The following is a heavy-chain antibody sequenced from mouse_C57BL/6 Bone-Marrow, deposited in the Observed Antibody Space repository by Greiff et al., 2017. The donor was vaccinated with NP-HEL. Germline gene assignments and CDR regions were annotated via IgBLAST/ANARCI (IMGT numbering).Heavy chain of an antibody. CDR3: ARYRYPYYFDY. CDR2: INPSSGYT. J-gene: IGHJ2*01. D-gene: IGHD1-1*01. CDR1: GYTFTSYT. Sequence: VKVVESGAELARPGASVKMSCKASGYTFTSYTMHWVKQRPGQGLEWIGYINPSSGYTKYNQKFKDKATLTADKSSSTAYMQLSSLTSEDSAVYYCARYRYPYYFDYWGQGTTLTVSS. V-gene: IGHV1-4*01.